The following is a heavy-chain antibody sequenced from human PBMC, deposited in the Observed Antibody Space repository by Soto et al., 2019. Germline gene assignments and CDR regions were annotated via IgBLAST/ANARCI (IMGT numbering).Heavy chain of an antibody. V-gene: IGHV1-3*01. CDR3: ARVSFETSGYADY. CDR2: INAANGNT. CDR1: GYIFSTYT. D-gene: IGHD3-22*01. Sequence: QVHLVQSGAEVKKPGASVKVSCKASGYIFSTYTMHWVRQAPGQRLEWMGWINAANGNTKYSQNFQSRVTISRDTSASTAYLELSSLRSEDTAVYYCARVSFETSGYADYWGQGTLVTVSS. J-gene: IGHJ4*02.